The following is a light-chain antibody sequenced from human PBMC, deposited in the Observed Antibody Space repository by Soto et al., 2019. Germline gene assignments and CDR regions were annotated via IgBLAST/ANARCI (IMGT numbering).Light chain of an antibody. V-gene: IGLV2-11*01. CDR2: DVT. CDR1: SRDVGNYNY. J-gene: IGLJ1*01. CDR3: CSYAGSYTYV. Sequence: QSVLTQPRSVSGSPGQSVTISCTGTSRDVGNYNYVSWYQQHPGKAPKLMIYDVTRRPSGVPDRFSGSKSGNTASLTISGLQAEDEADYFCCSYAGSYTYVFGIGTKLTVL.